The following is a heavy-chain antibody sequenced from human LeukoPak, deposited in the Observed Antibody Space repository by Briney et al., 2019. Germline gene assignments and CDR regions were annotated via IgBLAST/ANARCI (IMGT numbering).Heavy chain of an antibody. J-gene: IGHJ4*02. Sequence: GGSLRLSCAASGFTFSSYAMSWVRQAPGKGLERVSAISGSGGSTYYADSVKGRFTISRDNSKNTLYLQMNSLRAEDTAVYYCAKDQAEYYYDSSGYWLYCGQGTLVTVSS. CDR3: AKDQAEYYYDSSGYWLY. CDR2: ISGSGGST. V-gene: IGHV3-23*01. CDR1: GFTFSSYA. D-gene: IGHD3-22*01.